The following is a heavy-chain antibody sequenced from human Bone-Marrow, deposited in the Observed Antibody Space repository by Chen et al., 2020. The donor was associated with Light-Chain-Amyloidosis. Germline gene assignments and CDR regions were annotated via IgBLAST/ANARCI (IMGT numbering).Heavy chain of an antibody. D-gene: IGHD1-20*01. CDR3: TRDINWDLFDY. CDR2: IPTDENVA. J-gene: IGHJ4*02. Sequence: EVQLVESGGGLVQPGGSLRLSCAASGFICSNYVMHWVRQAPGEGLVWVSRIPTDENVATYADSVKGRFTFSRDNAKNTLYLQMNSLRAEDTAVYYCTRDINWDLFDYWGQGTLVTFSS. CDR1: GFICSNYV. V-gene: IGHV3-74*01.